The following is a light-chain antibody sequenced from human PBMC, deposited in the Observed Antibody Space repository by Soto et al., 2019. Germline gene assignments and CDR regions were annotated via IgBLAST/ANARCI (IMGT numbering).Light chain of an antibody. Sequence: DIQMTQSPSSLSASVGDRVTISCRASQTITTYLNWYQQKPGKAPKLLIYGASSLQSGVPSRFTGSGSGTDFTLTISSLQPEDFATYHCQQSHSTPWTFGQGTKVEI. V-gene: IGKV1-39*01. CDR2: GAS. CDR1: QTITTY. CDR3: QQSHSTPWT. J-gene: IGKJ1*01.